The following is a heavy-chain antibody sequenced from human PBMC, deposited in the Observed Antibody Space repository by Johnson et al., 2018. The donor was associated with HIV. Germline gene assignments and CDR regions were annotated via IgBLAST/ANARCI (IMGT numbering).Heavy chain of an antibody. Sequence: QVQLVESGGGLVKPGGSLRLSCAASGFTFSDYYMSWIRQAPGKGLEWVSYISSSGSTIYYADSVKGRFSISRDNGKNSLYLQMNSLRVDDTALYYCARASHYADAFDIWGQGTMVTVSS. D-gene: IGHD2-2*01. CDR2: ISSSGSTI. V-gene: IGHV3-11*01. CDR1: GFTFSDYY. CDR3: ARASHYADAFDI. J-gene: IGHJ3*02.